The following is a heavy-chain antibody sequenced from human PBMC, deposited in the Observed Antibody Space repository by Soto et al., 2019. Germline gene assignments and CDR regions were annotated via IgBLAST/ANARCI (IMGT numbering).Heavy chain of an antibody. J-gene: IGHJ4*02. CDR2: INHSGST. CDR1: GGSFSGYY. Sequence: PSETLSLTCAVYGGSFSGYYWSWIRQPPGKGLEWIGEINHSGSTNYNPSLKSRVTISVDTSKNQFSLKLSSVTAADTAVYYCARGSLFGQLWLLVPKVFDYWGQGTLVTVSS. V-gene: IGHV4-34*01. CDR3: ARGSLFGQLWLLVPKVFDY. D-gene: IGHD5-18*01.